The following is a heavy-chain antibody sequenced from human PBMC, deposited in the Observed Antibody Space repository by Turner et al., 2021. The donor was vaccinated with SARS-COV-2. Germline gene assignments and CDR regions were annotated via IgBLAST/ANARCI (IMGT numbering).Heavy chain of an antibody. CDR3: AKDEYGDYGVGDY. V-gene: IGHV3-23*01. CDR2: ISGSGGST. J-gene: IGHJ4*02. Sequence: EVQLLESGGGLVQPGGSLRLSCSASGFTFSSYAMSWVRQAPGKGLEWVSAISGSGGSTYYADSVKGRFTISRDNSKNTLYLQMNSLRAEDTSVYYCAKDEYGDYGVGDYWGQGTLVTVSS. CDR1: GFTFSSYA. D-gene: IGHD4-17*01.